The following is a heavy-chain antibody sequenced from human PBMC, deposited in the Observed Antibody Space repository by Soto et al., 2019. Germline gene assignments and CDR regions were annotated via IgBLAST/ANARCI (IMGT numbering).Heavy chain of an antibody. CDR1: GFIFDDFA. J-gene: IGHJ4*02. V-gene: IGHV3-9*01. CDR2: ISRNSGSI. D-gene: IGHD5-18*01. Sequence: EVQLVESGGGLVQPGRSLRLSCTASGFIFDDFAMHWVRHAPGKGLEWVSGISRNSGSIGYADSVKGRFTISRDDAKNSLYLQMNSLRAEDTALYYCAKDMYPGGYTYGYPYQWGQGTLVTVSS. CDR3: AKDMYPGGYTYGYPYQ.